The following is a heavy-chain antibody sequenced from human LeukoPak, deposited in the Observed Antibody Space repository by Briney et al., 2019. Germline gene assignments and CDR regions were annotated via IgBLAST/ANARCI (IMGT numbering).Heavy chain of an antibody. CDR1: GCTFSGSA. Sequence: AGGSLRLSCAASGCTFSGSAMHWVRQASGKGLEWVGRIRSKANSYATAYAASVKGRFSISRDDSKNTAYLQMNSLKTEDTAVYYCTNSYYYDTSGYGDHMDVWGKGTTVAVSS. V-gene: IGHV3-73*01. CDR2: IRSKANSYAT. D-gene: IGHD3-22*01. CDR3: TNSYYYDTSGYGDHMDV. J-gene: IGHJ6*03.